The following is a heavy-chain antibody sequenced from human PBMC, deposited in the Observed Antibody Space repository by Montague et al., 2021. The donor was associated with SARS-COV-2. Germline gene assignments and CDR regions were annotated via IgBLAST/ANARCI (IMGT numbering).Heavy chain of an antibody. D-gene: IGHD2-2*01. V-gene: IGHV4-34*01. CDR2: ISHSGST. CDR3: ARFAYRLLFIASYYGMDV. J-gene: IGHJ6*02. Sequence: SETLSLTCSSLGSWNSGAYWKSTRQNSSHHPDSYGVISHSGSTNYNPSLKSRVTISIDTSKNQFSLKLSSVTAADTAVYYCARFAYRLLFIASYYGMDVWGQGTTVTVSS. CDR1: GSWNSGAY.